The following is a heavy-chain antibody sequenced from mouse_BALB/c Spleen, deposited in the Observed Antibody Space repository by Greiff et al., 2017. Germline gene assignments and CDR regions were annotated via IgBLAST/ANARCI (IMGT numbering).Heavy chain of an antibody. CDR1: GYSITSDYA. CDR2: ISYSGST. D-gene: IGHD1-2*01. CDR3: ARTALLRHYAMDY. Sequence: EVQLKESGPGLVKPSQSLSLTCTVTGYSITSDYAWNWIRQFPGNKLEWMGYISYSGSTSYNPSLKSRISITRDTSKNQFFLQLNSVTTEDTATYYCARTALLRHYAMDYWGQGTSVTVSS. J-gene: IGHJ4*01. V-gene: IGHV3-2*02.